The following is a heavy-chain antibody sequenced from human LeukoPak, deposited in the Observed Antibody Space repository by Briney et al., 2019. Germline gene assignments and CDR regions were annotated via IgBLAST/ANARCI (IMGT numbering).Heavy chain of an antibody. CDR2: IYYSGST. J-gene: IGHJ4*02. V-gene: IGHV4-59*08. D-gene: IGHD3-10*01. CDR3: ARCHYFGSGAYDY. Sequence: TPSETLSLTCTVSGGSISSYYWSWIRQPPGKGLEWIGYIYYSGSTNYNPSLKSRVTISVDTSKNQFSLKLSSVTAADTAVYYCARCHYFGSGAYDYWGQGTLVTVSS. CDR1: GGSISSYY.